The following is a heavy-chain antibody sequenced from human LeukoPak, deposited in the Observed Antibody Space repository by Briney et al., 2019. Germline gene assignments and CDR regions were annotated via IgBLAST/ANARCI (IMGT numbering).Heavy chain of an antibody. V-gene: IGHV4-39*01. D-gene: IGHD3-3*01. CDR2: IYYSGST. CDR3: ARQSYDFWSGYPSHDAFDI. J-gene: IGHJ3*02. Sequence: SQTLSLTCTVSGGSISSSSYYWGWIRQPPGKGLEWIGSIYYSGSTYYNPSLKSRVTISVDTSKNQFSLKLSSVTAADTAVYYCARQSYDFWSGYPSHDAFDIWGQGTMVTVSS. CDR1: GGSISSSSYY.